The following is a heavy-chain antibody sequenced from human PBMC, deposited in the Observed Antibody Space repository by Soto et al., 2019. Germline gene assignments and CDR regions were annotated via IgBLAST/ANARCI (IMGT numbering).Heavy chain of an antibody. D-gene: IGHD3-10*01. V-gene: IGHV1-69*02. CDR2: IIPILGIA. Sequence: QVQLVQSGAEVKKPGSSVKVSCKASGGTFSSYTISWVRQAPGQGLEWMGRIIPILGIANYAQKFQGRVTFTADKPTSTAYTELSSLRAEDTAVYYCAGPSEVPWLEDGEGMVVWGQGTAVTVSS. J-gene: IGHJ6*02. CDR1: GGTFSSYT. CDR3: AGPSEVPWLEDGEGMVV.